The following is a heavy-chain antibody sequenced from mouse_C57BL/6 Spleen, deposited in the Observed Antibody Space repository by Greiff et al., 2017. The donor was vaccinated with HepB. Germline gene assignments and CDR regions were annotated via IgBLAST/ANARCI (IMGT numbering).Heavy chain of an antibody. CDR1: GFTFSSYA. V-gene: IGHV5-4*01. CDR3: VRGDGNYGYWYFDV. J-gene: IGHJ1*03. D-gene: IGHD2-1*01. Sequence: DVQLQESGGGLVKPGGSLKLSCAASGFTFSSYAMSWVRQTPEKRLEWVATISDGGSYTYYPDNVKGRFTISRDNAKNNLYLQMSHLKSEDTAMYYCVRGDGNYGYWYFDVWGTGTTVTVSS. CDR2: ISDGGSYT.